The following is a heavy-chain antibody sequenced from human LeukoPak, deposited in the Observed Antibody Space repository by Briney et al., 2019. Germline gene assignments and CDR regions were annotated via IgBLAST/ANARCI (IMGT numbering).Heavy chain of an antibody. CDR1: GFTFNYYA. J-gene: IGHJ4*02. D-gene: IGHD5-18*01. V-gene: IGHV3-23*01. Sequence: GGSLRLSCAASGFTFNYYAMSWVRQAPGKGLEWVSGISDNEGRTYYTDSVKGRFTISRDKTKNTVFLQMHNLRANDTAVYFCARHDSFIPYWGQGALVTVSS. CDR3: ARHDSFIPY. CDR2: ISDNEGRT.